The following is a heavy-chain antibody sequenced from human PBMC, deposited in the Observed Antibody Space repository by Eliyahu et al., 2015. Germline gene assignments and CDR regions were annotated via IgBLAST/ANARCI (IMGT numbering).Heavy chain of an antibody. Sequence: EVQMVESGGGSVQPGGSXRLXCAAXGFTFTXYWMHWVRQAPGKGLMWLSRVNSDGSSTIYADSVKGRFTISRDNAENTLYLQMNSLRAEDTAVYYCASGGGQYYDRRGRGTLVTVSS. CDR2: VNSDGSST. V-gene: IGHV3-74*01. CDR1: GFTFTXYW. D-gene: IGHD3-10*01. J-gene: IGHJ2*01. CDR3: ASGGGQYYDR.